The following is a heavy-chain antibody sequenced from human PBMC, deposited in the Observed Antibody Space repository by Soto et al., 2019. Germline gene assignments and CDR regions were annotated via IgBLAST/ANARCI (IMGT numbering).Heavy chain of an antibody. CDR1: GGSISSGGYS. CDR2: MYHSGST. V-gene: IGHV4-30-2*05. D-gene: IGHD3-22*01. J-gene: IGHJ4*02. CDR3: ARGSHYYDSSAYYHY. Sequence: PSETPSLTCAVSGGSISSGGYSWSWFRQPPGKGLEWIGYMYHSGSTYYNPSLKSRVTISVDTSKNQFSLKLSSVTAADTAVYYCARGSHYYDSSAYYHYWGQGTLVTVSS.